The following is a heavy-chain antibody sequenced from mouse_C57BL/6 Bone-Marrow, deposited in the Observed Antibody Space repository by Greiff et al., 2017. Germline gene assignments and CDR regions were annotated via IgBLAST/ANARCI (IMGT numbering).Heavy chain of an antibody. CDR2: IDPEDGET. Sequence: VQLQQSGAELVKPGASVKLSCTASGFNITDYYMHWVKQRTEQGLEWIGRIDPEDGETKYAPKFQGKATITADTSSNTAYLQLSSQTSEDTAVYYCALGVATNFDVWGTGTTVTVSS. J-gene: IGHJ1*03. V-gene: IGHV14-2*01. D-gene: IGHD1-1*02. CDR3: ALGVATNFDV. CDR1: GFNITDYY.